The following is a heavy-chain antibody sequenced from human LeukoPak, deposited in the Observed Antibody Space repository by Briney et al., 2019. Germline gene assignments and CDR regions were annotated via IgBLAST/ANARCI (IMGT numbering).Heavy chain of an antibody. CDR1: GFTFSSYG. V-gene: IGHV3-48*01. J-gene: IGHJ6*02. CDR3: ARDRPGSMDV. Sequence: AGGSLRLSCAAPGFTFSSYGMHWVRQAPGKGLEWVSYISSSSSNIDYADSVKGRFTISRDNVKNSLYLQMNSLRAEDTAVYYCARDRPGSMDVWGQGTTVTVSS. D-gene: IGHD3-10*01. CDR2: ISSSSSNI.